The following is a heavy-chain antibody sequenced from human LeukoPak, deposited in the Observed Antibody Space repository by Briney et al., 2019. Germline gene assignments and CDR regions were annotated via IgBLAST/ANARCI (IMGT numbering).Heavy chain of an antibody. V-gene: IGHV3-30*05. Sequence: GGSLRLSCAASGFTFSSYGMRWFRQAPDKGLEWVAAISNDGSNKYYADSVKGRFTIFRDNSKNTLYLQMKSLRAEGTAVYYCAKVDIVATIDAGRLVDYWGQGTMVTVSS. J-gene: IGHJ4*02. CDR1: GFTFSSYG. CDR3: AKVDIVATIDAGRLVDY. D-gene: IGHD5-12*01. CDR2: ISNDGSNK.